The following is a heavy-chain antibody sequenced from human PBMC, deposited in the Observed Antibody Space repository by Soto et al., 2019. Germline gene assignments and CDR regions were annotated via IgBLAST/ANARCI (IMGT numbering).Heavy chain of an antibody. Sequence: PWESLKISCMGSGYSFTSYWVSWVRQMPGKGLEWMERIDPSDSYTNYSPSFQGHVTISADKSISTAYLQWSSLKASDTAMYYCARHPRIAAAGTYYYYGMDVWGQGTTVTVSS. CDR2: IDPSDSYT. CDR3: ARHPRIAAAGTYYYYGMDV. CDR1: GYSFTSYW. J-gene: IGHJ6*02. D-gene: IGHD6-13*01. V-gene: IGHV5-10-1*01.